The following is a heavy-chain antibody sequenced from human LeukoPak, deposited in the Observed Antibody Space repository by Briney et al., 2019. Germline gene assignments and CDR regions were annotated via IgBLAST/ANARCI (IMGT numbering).Heavy chain of an antibody. V-gene: IGHV1-2*02. CDR2: INPNSGGT. J-gene: IGHJ4*02. CDR3: ARSERFWSGYYTGLPVDY. D-gene: IGHD3-3*01. CDR1: GYTFTGYY. Sequence: WASVKVSFKASGYTFTGYYMHWVRQAPGQGLEWMGWINPNSGGTNYAQKFQGRVTMTRDTSISTAYMELSRLRSDDTAVYYCARSERFWSGYYTGLPVDYWGQGTLVTVSS.